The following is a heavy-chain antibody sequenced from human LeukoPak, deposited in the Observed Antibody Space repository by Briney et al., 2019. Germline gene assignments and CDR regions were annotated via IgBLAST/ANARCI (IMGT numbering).Heavy chain of an antibody. CDR3: ARQYGSGWYKGYFQY. D-gene: IGHD6-19*01. CDR1: GGSFSGYY. CDR2: INHSGST. Sequence: SETLSLTCGVNGGSFSGYYWSWIRQPPGKGLEWIGEINHSGSTKYNPSLKGRVTISVDTSKNQFSLKVTSVTAADTAVYYCARQYGSGWYKGYFQYWGQGTLVTVSS. V-gene: IGHV4-34*01. J-gene: IGHJ1*01.